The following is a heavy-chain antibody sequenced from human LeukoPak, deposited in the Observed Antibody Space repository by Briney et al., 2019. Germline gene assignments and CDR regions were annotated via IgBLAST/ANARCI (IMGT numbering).Heavy chain of an antibody. CDR2: IYYSGST. J-gene: IGHJ4*02. CDR1: GSSISSYY. Sequence: SETLSLTCTVSGSSISSYYWSWIRQPPGKGLEWIGYIYYSGSTNYNPSLKSRVPISVDTSKNQFSLKLSSVTAADTAVYYCASLWATGSRSVWGQGTLVTVSS. D-gene: IGHD3-9*01. V-gene: IGHV4-59*01. CDR3: ASLWATGSRSV.